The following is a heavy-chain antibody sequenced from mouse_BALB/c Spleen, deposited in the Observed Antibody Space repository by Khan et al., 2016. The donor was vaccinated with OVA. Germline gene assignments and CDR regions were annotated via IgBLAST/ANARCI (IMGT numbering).Heavy chain of an antibody. CDR2: IDPANGNT. CDR1: GFNIKDTY. CDR3: ATYFFGSSRYFDY. J-gene: IGHJ2*01. D-gene: IGHD1-1*01. V-gene: IGHV14-3*02. Sequence: VQLKQSGAELVKPGASVKLSCTASGFNIKDTYMHWVKQRPEQGLEWIGRIDPANGNTKYDPQFQGKATITTDTSSNTAYLHLRSLTSEDSAVYYCATYFFGSSRYFDYWGQGTTLTVSS.